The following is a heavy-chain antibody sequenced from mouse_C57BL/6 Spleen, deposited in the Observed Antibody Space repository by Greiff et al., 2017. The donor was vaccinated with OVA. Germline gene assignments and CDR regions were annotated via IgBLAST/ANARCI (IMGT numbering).Heavy chain of an antibody. Sequence: EVQLQQSGPELVKPGASVKISCKASGYTFTDYYMNWVKQSHGKSLEWIGDINPNNGGTSYNQKFKGKATLTVDKSSSTAYMELRSLTSEDSAVYYCARYGYGNYEVLYYFDYWGKGTTLTVSS. CDR1: GYTFTDYY. V-gene: IGHV1-26*01. CDR2: INPNNGGT. CDR3: ARYGYGNYEVLYYFDY. D-gene: IGHD2-1*01. J-gene: IGHJ2*01.